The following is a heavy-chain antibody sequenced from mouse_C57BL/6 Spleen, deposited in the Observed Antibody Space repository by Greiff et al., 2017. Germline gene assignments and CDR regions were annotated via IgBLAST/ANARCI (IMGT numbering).Heavy chain of an antibody. J-gene: IGHJ4*01. CDR1: GYTFTSYW. CDR2: IDPSDSYT. V-gene: IGHV1-69*01. Sequence: VQLQQPGAELVMPGASVKLSCTASGYTFTSYWMHWVKQWPGQGLEWIGGIDPSDSYTNYNHTLQGKSTMTVDTSSSTAYMQLSSLTAEDSAVYYCARKRDGNYNAMDYWGQGTSVTVSS. CDR3: ARKRDGNYNAMDY. D-gene: IGHD2-1*01.